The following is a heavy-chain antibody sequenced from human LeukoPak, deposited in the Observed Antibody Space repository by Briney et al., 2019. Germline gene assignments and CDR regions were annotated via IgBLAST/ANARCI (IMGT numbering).Heavy chain of an antibody. J-gene: IGHJ6*02. Sequence: SETLSLTRTVTGGSISSYYWSWIRQPPGKGLEWIGYIYYSGSTNYNPSLKSRVTISVDTSKNQFSLKLSSVTAADTAVYYCAGESYSNYEWYYYGMDVWGQGTTVTVSS. CDR3: AGESYSNYEWYYYGMDV. CDR2: IYYSGST. CDR1: GGSISSYY. D-gene: IGHD4-11*01. V-gene: IGHV4-59*01.